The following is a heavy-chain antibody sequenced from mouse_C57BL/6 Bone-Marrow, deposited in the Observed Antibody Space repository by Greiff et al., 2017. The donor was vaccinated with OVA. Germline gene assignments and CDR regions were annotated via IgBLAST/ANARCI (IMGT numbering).Heavy chain of an antibody. D-gene: IGHD4-1*01. CDR1: GYTFTSYC. V-gene: IGHV1-7*01. J-gene: IGHJ4*01. CDR3: ARFPWAYYAMDY. Sequence: VKLMEPGPDLAKPGASVTLSCTASGYTFTSYCMHWVKQRPGQGLEWIGYINPSSGYTKYNQKFKDKATLTADKSSSTAYMQLSSLTYEEAAVYYCARFPWAYYAMDYWCQGTSVTVSS. CDR2: INPSSGYT.